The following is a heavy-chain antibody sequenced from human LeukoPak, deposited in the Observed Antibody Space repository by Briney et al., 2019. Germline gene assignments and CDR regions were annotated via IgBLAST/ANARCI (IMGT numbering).Heavy chain of an antibody. Sequence: SVKVSCKASGYLSGSYGISWVRQAPGQGLEWMGGIIPIFGTANYAQKFQGRVTITADESTSTAYMELSSLRSEDTAVYYCARGWEYFDYWGQGTLVTVSS. CDR3: ARGWEYFDY. D-gene: IGHD1-26*01. CDR2: IIPIFGTA. J-gene: IGHJ4*02. V-gene: IGHV1-69*13. CDR1: GYLSGSYG.